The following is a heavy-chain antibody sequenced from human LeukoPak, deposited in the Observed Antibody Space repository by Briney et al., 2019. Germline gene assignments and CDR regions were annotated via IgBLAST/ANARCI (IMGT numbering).Heavy chain of an antibody. CDR1: GFTFSDDY. Sequence: KPGGSLRLSCAASGFTFSDDYMSWIRQAPGKGLGWVSYISSSGSTISSADSVKGRFHITRDNANTSLYLQMNSLRDEDTAVYYCARDTRIAAAGPDRTGRIDPWGQGTLVTVSS. CDR3: ARDTRIAAAGPDRTGRIDP. V-gene: IGHV3-11*01. D-gene: IGHD6-13*01. CDR2: ISSSGSTI. J-gene: IGHJ5*02.